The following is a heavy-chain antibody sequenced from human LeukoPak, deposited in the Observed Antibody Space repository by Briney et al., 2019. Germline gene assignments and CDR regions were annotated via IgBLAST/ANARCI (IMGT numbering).Heavy chain of an antibody. J-gene: IGHJ5*02. Sequence: SDTLSLTCTVSGCSISSYYWSWIRQPPGKGLEWIGYFNYSGSTNYNPSLKSRVTISVDTSKNHVSLKLSSVTAADTAVYYCARADSSSWPYNWFDPWGQGTLVTVSS. CDR1: GCSISSYY. V-gene: IGHV4-59*01. CDR3: ARADSSSWPYNWFDP. CDR2: FNYSGST. D-gene: IGHD6-13*01.